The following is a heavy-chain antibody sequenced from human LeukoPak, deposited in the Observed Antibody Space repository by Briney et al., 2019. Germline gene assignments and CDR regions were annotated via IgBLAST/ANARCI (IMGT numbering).Heavy chain of an antibody. CDR2: IYPGDSDT. Sequence: GESLKISCKASGYSFTTHWIAWVRQMPGKGPECMGIIYPGDSDTRYSPSFQGQVTISADKSISTAYLQWSSLKASDTAMYYCARRDMATNTPFDYWGQGTLVTVSS. V-gene: IGHV5-51*01. CDR1: GYSFTTHW. CDR3: ARRDMATNTPFDY. D-gene: IGHD5-24*01. J-gene: IGHJ4*02.